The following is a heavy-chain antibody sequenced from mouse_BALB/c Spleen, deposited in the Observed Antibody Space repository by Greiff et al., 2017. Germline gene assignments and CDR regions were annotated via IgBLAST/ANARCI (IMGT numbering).Heavy chain of an antibody. Sequence: VQVVESGPGLVAPSQSLSITCTVSGFSLTSYGVSWVRQPPGKGLEWLGVIWGDGSTNYHSALISRLSISKDNSKSQVFLKLNSLQTDDTATYYCAKGATMITTTTRAWFAYWGQGTLVTVSA. CDR3: AKGATMITTTTRAWFAY. D-gene: IGHD2-4*01. CDR1: GFSLTSYG. CDR2: IWGDGST. V-gene: IGHV2-3*01. J-gene: IGHJ3*01.